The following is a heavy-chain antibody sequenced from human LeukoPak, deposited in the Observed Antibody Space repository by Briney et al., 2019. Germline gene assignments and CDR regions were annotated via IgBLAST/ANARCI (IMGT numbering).Heavy chain of an antibody. Sequence: GASVKVFCKASGGTSSSYAISWVRQAPGQGLEWMGGIIPIFGTANYAQKFQGRVTITADESTSTAYMELSSLRSEDTAVYYCARVGGSGYYFDWFDPWGQGTLVTVSS. J-gene: IGHJ5*02. CDR2: IIPIFGTA. CDR3: ARVGGSGYYFDWFDP. V-gene: IGHV1-69*13. D-gene: IGHD3-3*01. CDR1: GGTSSSYA.